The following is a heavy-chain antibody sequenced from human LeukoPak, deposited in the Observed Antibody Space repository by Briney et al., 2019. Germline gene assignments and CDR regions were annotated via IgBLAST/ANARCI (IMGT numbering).Heavy chain of an antibody. J-gene: IGHJ4*02. CDR1: GGSISSGGYY. V-gene: IGHV4-30-2*01. Sequence: PSETLSLTCTVSGGSISSGGYYWSWIRQPPGKGLEWIGYIYHSGSTYYNPSLKSRVTISVDRSKNQFSLKLSSVTAADTAVYYCARDSVGGAFFDYWGQGTLVTVSS. CDR3: ARDSVGGAFFDY. CDR2: IYHSGST. D-gene: IGHD3-16*01.